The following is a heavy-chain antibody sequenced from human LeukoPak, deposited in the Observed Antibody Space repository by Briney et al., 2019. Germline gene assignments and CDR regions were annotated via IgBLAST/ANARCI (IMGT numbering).Heavy chain of an antibody. D-gene: IGHD1-26*01. CDR1: GGSVSSGSYF. CDR2: IYYSGST. V-gene: IGHV4-61*01. CDR3: ARGRGSYSTTIDY. J-gene: IGHJ4*02. Sequence: PSETLSLTCTVSGGSVSSGSYFWSWIRQPPGKGLEWIGYIYYSGSTNYNPSLKSQVTISKDTSKNQFSLELMSVTAADTAVYYCARGRGSYSTTIDYWGQGALATVSS.